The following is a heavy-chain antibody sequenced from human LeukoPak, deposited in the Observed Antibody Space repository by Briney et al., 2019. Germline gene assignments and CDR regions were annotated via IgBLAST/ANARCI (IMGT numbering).Heavy chain of an antibody. V-gene: IGHV4-34*01. CDR1: GGSFSGYY. D-gene: IGHD6-19*01. J-gene: IGHJ4*02. Sequence: SETLSLTCAVYGGSFSGYYWSWIRQPPGKGLEWIGEINHSGSPNYNPSLKSRVTISVDTSKNQFSLKLSSVTAADTAVYYCARGGDSSGWYYFDYWGQGTLVTVSS. CDR2: INHSGSP. CDR3: ARGGDSSGWYYFDY.